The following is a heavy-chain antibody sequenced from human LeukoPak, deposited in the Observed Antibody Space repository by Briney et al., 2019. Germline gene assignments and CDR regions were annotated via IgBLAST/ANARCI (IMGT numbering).Heavy chain of an antibody. J-gene: IGHJ4*02. Sequence: PSETLSLTCTVSGGSISSSSYYWGWIRQPPGKGLEWIGSIYYSGSTYYNPSLKSRVTISVDTSKNQFSLKLGSVTAADTAVYYCARLIAAAGILGYWGQGTLVTVSS. CDR1: GGSISSSSYY. V-gene: IGHV4-39*01. CDR2: IYYSGST. CDR3: ARLIAAAGILGY. D-gene: IGHD6-13*01.